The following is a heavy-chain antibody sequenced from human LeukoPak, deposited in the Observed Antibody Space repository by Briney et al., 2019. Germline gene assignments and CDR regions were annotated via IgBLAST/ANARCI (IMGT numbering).Heavy chain of an antibody. J-gene: IGHJ3*02. CDR3: AKSRYYDADAFDI. Sequence: GGSLRLSCAASGFTFSSYTMNWVRQAPGKGLEGVSSISSSSYIYYADSVKGRFTISRDNAKNSLYLQMNSLRAEDTAVYYCAKSRYYDADAFDIWGQGTMVTVSS. D-gene: IGHD3-3*01. CDR1: GFTFSSYT. V-gene: IGHV3-21*01. CDR2: ISSSSYI.